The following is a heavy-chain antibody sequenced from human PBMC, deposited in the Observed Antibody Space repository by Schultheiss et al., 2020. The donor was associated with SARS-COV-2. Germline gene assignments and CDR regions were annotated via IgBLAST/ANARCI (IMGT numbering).Heavy chain of an antibody. CDR3: TTANIVATKRDY. CDR1: GFTFSDYY. D-gene: IGHD5-12*01. CDR2: IYSGGST. V-gene: IGHV3-66*01. Sequence: GESLKISCAASGFTFSDYYMSWIRQAPGKGLEWVSVIYSGGSTYYADSVKGRFTISRDNSKNTLYLQMNSLKTEDTAVYYCTTANIVATKRDYWGQGTLVTVSS. J-gene: IGHJ4*02.